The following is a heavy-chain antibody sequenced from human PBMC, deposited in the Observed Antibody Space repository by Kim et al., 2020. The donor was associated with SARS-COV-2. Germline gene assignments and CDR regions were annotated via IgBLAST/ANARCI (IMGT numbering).Heavy chain of an antibody. V-gene: IGHV3-13*01. CDR3: ARAVLRRWPGCYFDN. Sequence: GLVKGRFTISRENAKNSLYLKMNSLRAGGTAVYYCARAVLRRWPGCYFDNWGKGTLVTVSS. D-gene: IGHD6-13*01. J-gene: IGHJ4*02.